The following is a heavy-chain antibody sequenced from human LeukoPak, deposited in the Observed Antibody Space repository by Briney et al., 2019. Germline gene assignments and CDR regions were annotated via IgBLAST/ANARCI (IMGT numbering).Heavy chain of an antibody. Sequence: SETLSLTCTVSGGSISSGSYYWSWIRQPAGKGLEWIGRIYTSGSTNYNPSLKSRVTISIDTSKNQFSLKLTSVTAADTAVYYCARQTGSGLFILPGGQGTLVTVSS. V-gene: IGHV4-61*02. CDR1: GGSISSGSYY. CDR3: ARQTGSGLFILP. CDR2: IYTSGST. D-gene: IGHD3/OR15-3a*01. J-gene: IGHJ4*02.